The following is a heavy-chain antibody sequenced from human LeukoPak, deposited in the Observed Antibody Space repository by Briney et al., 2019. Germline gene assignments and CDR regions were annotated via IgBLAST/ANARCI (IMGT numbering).Heavy chain of an antibody. CDR1: GYTFTGYY. D-gene: IGHD3-10*01. V-gene: IGHV1-46*01. J-gene: IGHJ6*03. CDR2: INPSGGST. CDR3: ARDFTMVRGVMRYYYYMDV. Sequence: GASVKVSCKASGYTFTGYYMHWVRQAPGQGLEWMGIINPSGGSTSYAQKFQGRVTMTRDMSTSTVYMELSSLRSEDTAVYYCARDFTMVRGVMRYYYYMDVWGKGTTVTVSS.